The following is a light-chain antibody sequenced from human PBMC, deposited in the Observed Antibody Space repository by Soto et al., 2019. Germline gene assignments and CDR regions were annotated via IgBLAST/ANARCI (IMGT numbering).Light chain of an antibody. CDR1: QSISSY. Sequence: VQMTRSPSSLFVSVGYRATITFRASQSISSYLNWYQQKPGKAPKLLIYAASSLQSGVPSRFSGSGSGTDFTLTISSLQPEDFATYYCQQSYSTLTFGGGTQV. V-gene: IGKV1-39*01. J-gene: IGKJ4*01. CDR3: QQSYSTLT. CDR2: AAS.